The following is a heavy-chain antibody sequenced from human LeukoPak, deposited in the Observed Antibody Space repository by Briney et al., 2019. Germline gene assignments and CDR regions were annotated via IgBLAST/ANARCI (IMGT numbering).Heavy chain of an antibody. CDR2: IKEDGSEK. V-gene: IGHV3-7*03. D-gene: IGHD2-2*01. J-gene: IGHJ6*04. CDR3: ARRALRYCSSTSCPAQYYGVDV. CDR1: GFIFSSYW. Sequence: GSLRLSCAASGFIFSSYWMSWVRQAPGKGLEWVANIKEDGSEKYYVDSVKGRFTISRDNAKNSLYLQTNSLRAEDTAVYYCARRALRYCSSTSCPAQYYGVDVWGKGTTVTVSS.